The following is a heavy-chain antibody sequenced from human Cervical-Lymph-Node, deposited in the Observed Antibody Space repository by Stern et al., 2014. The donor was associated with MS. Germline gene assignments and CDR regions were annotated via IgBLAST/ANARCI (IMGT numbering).Heavy chain of an antibody. J-gene: IGHJ4*02. CDR2: IKSNADGGTT. V-gene: IGHV3-15*01. Sequence: EVQLEESGGGLVKPGGSLRVSCAVAGFTFSNAWMSWVRQAPGKGLEWVGRIKSNADGGTTDYAAPVKGRFTISRDDSKNTLSLQRDSLKPEDPAVYYCPSGGGQTRDGGQGTLVTVSS. CDR1: GFTFSNAW. CDR3: PSGGGQTRD. D-gene: IGHD3-10*01.